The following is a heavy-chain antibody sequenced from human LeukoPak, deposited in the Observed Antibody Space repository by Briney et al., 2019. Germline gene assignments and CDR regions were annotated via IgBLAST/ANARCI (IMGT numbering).Heavy chain of an antibody. CDR3: ARASWISSSDAVR. D-gene: IGHD6-25*01. J-gene: IGHJ4*02. CDR1: GLRFSSFA. CDR2: LRGNGET. Sequence: GGSLRLSCSASGLRFSSFAMSWVRQGPARGLEWVSSLRGNGETFYADSVRGRFTLSSDSFTNTVYLQLNNLRVEDTAIYYCARASWISSSDAVRWGQGTLVTVSS. V-gene: IGHV3-23*01.